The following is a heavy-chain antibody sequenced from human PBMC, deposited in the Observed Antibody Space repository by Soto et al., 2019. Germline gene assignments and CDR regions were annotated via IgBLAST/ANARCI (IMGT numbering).Heavy chain of an antibody. D-gene: IGHD6-19*01. V-gene: IGHV3-48*02. CDR2: ITSDTKTI. J-gene: IGHJ4*02. CDR3: ARSVEGHFDY. Sequence: EVQLVESGGNMVQPGGSLRLSCAASGFRFSIYSMNWVRQAPGKGLEWSAYITSDTKTIKYADSVKGRFTIPRDNGKNSVYLQINSLRDEDTAVYYCARSVEGHFDYWGQGTVVTVSA. CDR1: GFRFSIYS.